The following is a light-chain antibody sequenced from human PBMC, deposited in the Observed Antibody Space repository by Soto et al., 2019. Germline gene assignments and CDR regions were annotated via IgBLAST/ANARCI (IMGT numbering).Light chain of an antibody. V-gene: IGKV1-5*03. CDR1: QSISSW. CDR2: KAS. CDR3: QHYNSYSEA. Sequence: IQMTLSPSTLSASVGFRFTIACRASQSISSWLAWYQQKPGKAPKLLIYKASTLKSGVPSRFSGSGSGTEFTLTISSLQPDDFATYYCQHYNSYSEAFGQGTKVDIK. J-gene: IGKJ1*01.